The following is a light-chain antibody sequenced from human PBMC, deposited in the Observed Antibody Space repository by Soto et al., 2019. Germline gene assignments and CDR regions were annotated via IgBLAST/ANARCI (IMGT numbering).Light chain of an antibody. CDR3: SSYTSSSSGV. CDR1: SSDVGGFNY. CDR2: EVR. Sequence: LTQPASVSGSPGQSITISCTGTSSDVGGFNYVSWYQQHPGKTPKLLIYEVRSRPSGVSNRFSGSKSGNTASLTISGLQAEDEADYYCSSYTSSSSGVFGTGTKVTVL. J-gene: IGLJ1*01. V-gene: IGLV2-14*01.